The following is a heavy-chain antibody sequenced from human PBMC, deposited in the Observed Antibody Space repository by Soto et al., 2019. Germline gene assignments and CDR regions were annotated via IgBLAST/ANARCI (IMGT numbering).Heavy chain of an antibody. D-gene: IGHD6-13*01. J-gene: IGHJ5*02. CDR2: IYPGDSDT. CDR3: ASVYSRSWYGYNLFDP. CDR1: GYSFTNYW. V-gene: IGHV5-51*01. Sequence: PGESLKISCKGSGYSFTNYWIGWVRQMPGKGLEWMGIIYPGDSDTRYSPSFQGQVTISADKSISTAYLQWSSLKASDTAMYYCASVYSRSWYGYNLFDPRGQGTLVTVSS.